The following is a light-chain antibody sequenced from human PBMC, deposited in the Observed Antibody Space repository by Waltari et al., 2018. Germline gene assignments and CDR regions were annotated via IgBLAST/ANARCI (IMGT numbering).Light chain of an antibody. Sequence: SSELTQDPAVSVALGQPVRITCQGDSLRSYSASRYQQKPGQAPVLVIYGKNNRPSGIPDRFSGSSSGNTASLAITGAQAEDEAEYYCNSRDSRGKHWVFGGGTKLTVL. J-gene: IGLJ3*02. CDR2: GKN. V-gene: IGLV3-19*01. CDR1: SLRSYS. CDR3: NSRDSRGKHWV.